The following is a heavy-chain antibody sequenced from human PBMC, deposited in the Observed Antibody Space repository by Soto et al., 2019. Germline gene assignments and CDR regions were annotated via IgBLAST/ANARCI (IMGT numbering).Heavy chain of an antibody. CDR1: GYTFTSHG. CDR3: ARTCPGSSCYLIY. J-gene: IGHJ4*02. V-gene: IGHV1-18*01. Sequence: QVQLVQSGIQVKTLGASVKVSYKASGYTFTSHGISWVRQAPRQGPEWMGWISTYNGNTNYAEKFQGRVTLTTDTSTTTAYMELRDLSPDDTAVYYCARTCPGSSCYLIYWGQGTLVTVSS. CDR2: ISTYNGNT. D-gene: IGHD2-15*01.